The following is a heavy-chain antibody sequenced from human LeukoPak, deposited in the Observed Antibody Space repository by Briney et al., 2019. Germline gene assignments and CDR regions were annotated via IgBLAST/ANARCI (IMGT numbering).Heavy chain of an antibody. J-gene: IGHJ4*02. CDR3: AKDHYWSIDY. V-gene: IGHV3-74*01. D-gene: IGHD3-3*01. Sequence: GGSLRLSCAASGFDFSSNWMHWVRHAPGQGLVWVSRIKGDGISTNYADSVKGRFTISRDIAKNTLYLQMNSLRAQDTGVYYCAKDHYWSIDYWGRGTLVTVSS. CDR1: GFDFSSNW. CDR2: IKGDGIST.